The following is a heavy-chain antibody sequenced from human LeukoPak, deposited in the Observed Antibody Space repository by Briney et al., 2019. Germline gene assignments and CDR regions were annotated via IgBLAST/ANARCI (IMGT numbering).Heavy chain of an antibody. D-gene: IGHD7-27*01. V-gene: IGHV1-46*02. CDR3: ARDYGGNWGTYNYFDL. Sequence: GASVKVSCKASGYTFNTYHIHWVRQAPGQGLEWMGIIKPSGGTTTYAQNFQGRVTMTRDTSTSTVYMELSSLTSEDTAVYYCARDYGGNWGTYNYFDLWGRGTLVTVSP. CDR2: IKPSGGTT. J-gene: IGHJ2*01. CDR1: GYTFNTYH.